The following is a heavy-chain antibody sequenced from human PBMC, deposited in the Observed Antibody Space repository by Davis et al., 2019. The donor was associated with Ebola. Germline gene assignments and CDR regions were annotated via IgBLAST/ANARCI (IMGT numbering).Heavy chain of an antibody. CDR2: ISSSSSTI. Sequence: PGGSLRLSCAASGFTFSSYSMNWVRQAPGKGLEWVSYISSSSSTIYYADSVKGRFTISRDNAKNSLYLQMNSLRAEDTAVYYCARGGWGQQLVPVFESPLIQYYYYGMDVWGQGTTVTVSS. V-gene: IGHV3-48*01. D-gene: IGHD6-13*01. CDR1: GFTFSSYS. CDR3: ARGGWGQQLVPVFESPLIQYYYYGMDV. J-gene: IGHJ6*02.